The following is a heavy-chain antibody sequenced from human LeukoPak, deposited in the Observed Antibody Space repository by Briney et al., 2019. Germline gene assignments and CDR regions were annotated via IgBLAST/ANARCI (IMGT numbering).Heavy chain of an antibody. CDR3: ARTPGDFWSGPYYFDY. CDR1: GGSISSYY. J-gene: IGHJ4*02. V-gene: IGHV4-59*08. CDR2: IYYSGST. Sequence: PSETLSLTCTVSGGSISSYYWSWIRQPPGKGLEWIGYIYYSGSTNYNPPLKSRVTISVDTSKNQFSLKLSSVTAADTAVYYCARTPGDFWSGPYYFDYWGQGTLVTVSS. D-gene: IGHD3-3*01.